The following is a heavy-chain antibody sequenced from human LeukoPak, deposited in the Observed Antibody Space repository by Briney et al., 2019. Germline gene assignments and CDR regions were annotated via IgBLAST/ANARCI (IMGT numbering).Heavy chain of an antibody. CDR2: IYSAGST. J-gene: IGHJ6*02. Sequence: GGSLRLSCAASGFTVSSNYMSWVRQAPGKGLEWVSVIYSAGSTYYADSVKGRFTISRDNSKNTLYLQMNSLRAEDTAVYYCTGTHYYGSGSYSYYYYGMDVWGQGTTVTVSS. D-gene: IGHD3-10*01. CDR1: GFTVSSNY. V-gene: IGHV3-66*01. CDR3: TGTHYYGSGSYSYYYYGMDV.